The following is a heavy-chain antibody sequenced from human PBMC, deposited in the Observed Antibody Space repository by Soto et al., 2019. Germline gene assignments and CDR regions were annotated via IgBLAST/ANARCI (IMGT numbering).Heavy chain of an antibody. CDR2: INPSGGST. CDR3: ARGGSAMGVRYYYGMDV. J-gene: IGHJ6*02. D-gene: IGHD5-18*01. CDR1: GYTFTSYY. Sequence: ASVKVSCKASGYTFTSYYMHWVRQAPGQGLEWMGIINPSGGSTSYAQKFQGRVTMTRDTSTSTVYMELSSLRSEDTAVYYCARGGSAMGVRYYYGMDVWGQGTTVTVSS. V-gene: IGHV1-46*01.